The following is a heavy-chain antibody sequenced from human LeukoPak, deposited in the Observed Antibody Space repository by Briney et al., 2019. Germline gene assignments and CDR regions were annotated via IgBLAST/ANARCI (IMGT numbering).Heavy chain of an antibody. D-gene: IGHD2-15*01. Sequence: SVKVSCKASGGTFSSYAVSWVRQAPGQGLEWMGGIIPIFGTANYAQKFQGRVTITADESTSTAYMELSSLRSEDTAVYYCARDPPQGCSGGSCPMDVWGKGTTVTVSS. CDR2: IIPIFGTA. V-gene: IGHV1-69*13. CDR1: GGTFSSYA. CDR3: ARDPPQGCSGGSCPMDV. J-gene: IGHJ6*03.